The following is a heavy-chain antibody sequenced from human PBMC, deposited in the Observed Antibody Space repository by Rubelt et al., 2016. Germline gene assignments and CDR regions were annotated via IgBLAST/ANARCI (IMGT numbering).Heavy chain of an antibody. Sequence: GGGVVQPGRSLRLSCAASGFSFRNFGMHWVRQAPGKGLDWVAVIWYDGSNKYYADSVKGRFTISRDNSKNTLDLQMNSLRAEDTAVYYCARDESGSYYDGFDYWGQGTLVTVSS. CDR2: IWYDGSNK. V-gene: IGHV3-33*01. CDR3: ARDESGSYYDGFDY. CDR1: GFSFRNFG. J-gene: IGHJ4*02. D-gene: IGHD1-26*01.